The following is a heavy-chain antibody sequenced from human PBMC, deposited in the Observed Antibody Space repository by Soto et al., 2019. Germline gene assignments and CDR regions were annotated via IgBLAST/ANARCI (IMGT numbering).Heavy chain of an antibody. CDR1: GGTFSSYT. CDR2: IIPILGIA. J-gene: IGHJ6*02. Sequence: SVKVSCKASGGTFSSYTISWVRQAPGQGLEWMGRIIPILGIANYAQKFQGRVTITADKSTSIAYMELSSLRSEDTAVYYCARDGHYDILTGYPPPLYYYGLDFSGQGTTVTVSS. CDR3: ARDGHYDILTGYPPPLYYYGLDF. V-gene: IGHV1-69*04. D-gene: IGHD3-9*01.